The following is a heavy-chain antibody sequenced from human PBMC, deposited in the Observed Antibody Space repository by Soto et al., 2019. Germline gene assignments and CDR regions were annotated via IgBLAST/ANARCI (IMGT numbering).Heavy chain of an antibody. J-gene: IGHJ4*02. CDR2: IYYSGST. CDR3: ARDGLYSYGNPVAGHGVDC. CDR1: GGSVSSGSYY. D-gene: IGHD5-18*01. Sequence: QVQLQESGPGLVKPSESLSITCTVSGGSVSSGSYYWSWIRQPPGKGLEWIGYIYYSGSTKYNPSLKSRVTISVDTTKNQFSLKLSSVTAADTAVYYCARDGLYSYGNPVAGHGVDCWGQGTLVTVSS. V-gene: IGHV4-61*01.